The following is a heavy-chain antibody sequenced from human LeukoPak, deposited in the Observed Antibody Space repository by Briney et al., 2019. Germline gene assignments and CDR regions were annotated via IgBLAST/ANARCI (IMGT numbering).Heavy chain of an antibody. CDR2: FDPEDGET. Sequence: ASVKVACKVSGYTLTELSMHWVRQAPGKGLEWMGGFDPEDGETIYAQKFQGRVTMTEDTSTDTAYMELSSLRSEDTAAYYCATDLRAYCGGDCPVFDYWGQGTLVTVSS. CDR1: GYTLTELS. V-gene: IGHV1-24*01. CDR3: ATDLRAYCGGDCPVFDY. J-gene: IGHJ4*02. D-gene: IGHD2-21*02.